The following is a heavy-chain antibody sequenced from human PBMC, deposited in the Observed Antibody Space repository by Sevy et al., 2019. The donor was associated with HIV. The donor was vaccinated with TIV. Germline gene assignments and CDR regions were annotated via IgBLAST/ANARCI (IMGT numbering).Heavy chain of an antibody. D-gene: IGHD6-13*01. J-gene: IGHJ4*02. V-gene: IGHV3-21*01. CDR1: GFIFSSYS. CDR2: ISSSSKYM. CDR3: AIDPAIAAAVTFDN. Sequence: GGSLRLSCAASGFIFSSYSINWVRQAPGKGLEWVSSISSSSKYMYYADSVKGRFTISRDNAKNSLYLQMNSLRAEDTAVYYCAIDPAIAAAVTFDNWGQGTLVTVSS.